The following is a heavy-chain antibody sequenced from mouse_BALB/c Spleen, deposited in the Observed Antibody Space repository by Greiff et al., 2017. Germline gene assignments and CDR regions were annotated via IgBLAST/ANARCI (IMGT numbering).Heavy chain of an antibody. CDR3: ARDLPYYYGSTGFDY. J-gene: IGHJ2*01. CDR2: ISYDGSN. Sequence: EVQLQESGPGLVKPSQSLSLTCSVTGYSITSGYYWNWIRQFPGNKLEWMGYISYDGSNNYNPSLKNRISITRDTSKNQFFLKLNSVTTEDTATYYCARDLPYYYGSTGFDYWGQGTTLTVSS. D-gene: IGHD1-1*01. CDR1: GYSITSGYY. V-gene: IGHV3-6*02.